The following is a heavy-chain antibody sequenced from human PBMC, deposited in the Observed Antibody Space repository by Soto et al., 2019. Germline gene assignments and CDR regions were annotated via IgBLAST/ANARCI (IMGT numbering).Heavy chain of an antibody. CDR1: GFTFSSYA. V-gene: IGHV3-23*01. CDR3: ATNVLRFLEWYQVNDY. CDR2: ISGSGGST. J-gene: IGHJ4*02. Sequence: PGGSLRLSCAASGFTFSSYAMSWVRQAPGKGLEWVSAISGSGGSTYYADSVKGRFTISRDNSKNTLYLQMNSLRAEDTAVYYCATNVLRFLEWYQVNDYWGQGTLVTVSS. D-gene: IGHD3-3*01.